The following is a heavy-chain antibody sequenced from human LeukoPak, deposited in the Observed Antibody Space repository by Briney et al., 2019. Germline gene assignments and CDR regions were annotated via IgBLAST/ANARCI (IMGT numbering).Heavy chain of an antibody. CDR1: GYTFTGYY. CDR3: ASTPYYDSSGYNY. CDR2: INPNSGGT. D-gene: IGHD3-22*01. V-gene: IGHV1-2*02. Sequence: ASVKVSCKASGYTFTGYYMHWVRQAPGQGLEWMGWINPNSGGTNYAQKFQGRVTMTRDTSISTAYMELSRLRSDDTAVYYCASTPYYDSSGYNYWRQGTLVTVSS. J-gene: IGHJ4*02.